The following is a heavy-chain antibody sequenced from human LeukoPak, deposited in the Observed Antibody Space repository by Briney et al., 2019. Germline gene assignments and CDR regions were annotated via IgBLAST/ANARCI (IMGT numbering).Heavy chain of an antibody. V-gene: IGHV5-10-1*01. Sequence: GESLKITCKGSGYSFTSYWISWVRQMPGKGLEWMGRIDPSDSYTNYSPSFQGHVTIAADKSISTAYLQWSSLKASDTAMYYCARVGVYDYVWGSYRPGRAEYYFDYWGQGTLVTVSS. CDR3: ARVGVYDYVWGSYRPGRAEYYFDY. CDR2: IDPSDSYT. J-gene: IGHJ4*02. D-gene: IGHD3-16*02. CDR1: GYSFTSYW.